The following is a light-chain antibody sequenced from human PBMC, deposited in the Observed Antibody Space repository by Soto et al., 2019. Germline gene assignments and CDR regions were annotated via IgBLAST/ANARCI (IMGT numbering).Light chain of an antibody. Sequence: DIVMTQSPDSLAVSLGERATINCKSSQSVLYSSNNKNYLAWYQQKPGQPPKLLIYWASTRESGVPDRFSGSGSGTDFTLTISSLQAEDGAVYYCQQYYNTPSYTFGQGTKLEIK. CDR1: QSVLYSSNNKNY. CDR2: WAS. V-gene: IGKV4-1*01. CDR3: QQYYNTPSYT. J-gene: IGKJ2*01.